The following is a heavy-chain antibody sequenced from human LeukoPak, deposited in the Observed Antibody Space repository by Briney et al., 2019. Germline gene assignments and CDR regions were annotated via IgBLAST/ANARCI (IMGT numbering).Heavy chain of an antibody. Sequence: GRSLRLSCAASGFTFSSYAMHWVRQAPGKGLEWVAVISYDESNKYYADSVKGRFTISRDNSKNTLYLQMNSLRTEDTAVYYCARGPSSGYYFGYWGQGTLVTVSS. CDR2: ISYDESNK. CDR3: ARGPSSGYYFGY. V-gene: IGHV3-30-3*01. J-gene: IGHJ4*02. D-gene: IGHD3-22*01. CDR1: GFTFSSYA.